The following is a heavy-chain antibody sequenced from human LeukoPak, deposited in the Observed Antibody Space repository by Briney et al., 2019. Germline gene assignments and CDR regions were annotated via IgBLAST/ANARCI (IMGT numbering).Heavy chain of an antibody. CDR2: IYSDDRT. Sequence: GGSLRLSCAAVGVTIRQNYMTWVRQVPGKGLEWVSVIYSDDRTDYADSVKGRFTISRDTSANTVYLQMDSLTVADTALYYCAREPRKYHYGADIWGQGTTVIVSS. J-gene: IGHJ6*02. CDR3: AREPRKYHYGADI. V-gene: IGHV3-66*01. CDR1: GVTIRQNY.